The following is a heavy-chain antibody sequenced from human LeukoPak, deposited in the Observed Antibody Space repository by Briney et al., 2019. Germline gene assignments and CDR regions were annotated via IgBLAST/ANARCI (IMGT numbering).Heavy chain of an antibody. Sequence: GGSLRLSCEASGFSFSDYEMNWVRQAPGQGLEWVSYISSSGATIYYADSVRGRITVSRDNAKNSLYLQMDSLRAEDTAIYYCAREGSSWYGIDYWGQGTVVTVSP. V-gene: IGHV3-48*03. CDR3: AREGSSWYGIDY. CDR2: ISSSGATI. J-gene: IGHJ4*02. CDR1: GFSFSDYE. D-gene: IGHD6-13*01.